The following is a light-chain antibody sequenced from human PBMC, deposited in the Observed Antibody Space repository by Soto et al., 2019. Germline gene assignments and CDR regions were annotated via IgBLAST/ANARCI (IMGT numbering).Light chain of an antibody. CDR3: AAWDDSLNGVV. J-gene: IGLJ2*01. CDR1: SSNIGSDA. Sequence: QPVLTQPPSASGTPGQRVTISCSGSSSNIGSDAVNWYQRFPGTAPKLLIYSNNERPSGVPARFSGSKSGTSASLAISGLQSEDEADYYCAAWDDSLNGVVFGGGTQLTVL. V-gene: IGLV1-44*01. CDR2: SNN.